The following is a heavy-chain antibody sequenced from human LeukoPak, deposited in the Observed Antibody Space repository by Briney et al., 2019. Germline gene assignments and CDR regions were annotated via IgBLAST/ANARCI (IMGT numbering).Heavy chain of an antibody. CDR1: GFTFSSYA. CDR2: ISYDGSNK. D-gene: IGHD5-18*01. CDR3: ARDGTPDTAMVYFDY. Sequence: PGGSLRLSCAASGFTFSSYAMHWVRQAPGKGLGWVAVISYDGSNKYYADSVKGRFTISRDNSKNTLYLQMNSLRAEDTAVYYCARDGTPDTAMVYFDYWGQGTLVTVSS. J-gene: IGHJ4*02. V-gene: IGHV3-30-3*01.